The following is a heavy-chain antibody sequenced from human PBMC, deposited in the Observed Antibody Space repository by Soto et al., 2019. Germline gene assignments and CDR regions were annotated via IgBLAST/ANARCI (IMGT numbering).Heavy chain of an antibody. D-gene: IGHD1-26*01. J-gene: IGHJ2*01. Sequence: EVQLVESGGGLVQPGGSLTLSCAASGFTFSSYWMHWVRQAPGKGVVWVSRINPDGRGTNYADSVKGQFTISRDNAKNTLYLQMNSLRPEDTAAYYCARVGQGAWYFDLWGRGTLVTVSS. CDR1: GFTFSSYW. CDR3: ARVGQGAWYFDL. CDR2: INPDGRGT. V-gene: IGHV3-74*01.